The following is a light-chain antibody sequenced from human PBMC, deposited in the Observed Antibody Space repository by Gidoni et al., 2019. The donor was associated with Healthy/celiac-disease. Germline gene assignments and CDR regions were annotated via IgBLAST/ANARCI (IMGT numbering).Light chain of an antibody. Sequence: EIVLTQSPGTLSLSPGERATLSCRASQSVSSSYLAWYQQKPGKAPRLLIYGASSRATGIPDRFSGSGSGTDFTLTSSRLEPEDFAVYYCQQYGSSPPITFGQGTRLEIK. CDR3: QQYGSSPPIT. V-gene: IGKV3-20*01. CDR2: GAS. CDR1: QSVSSSY. J-gene: IGKJ5*01.